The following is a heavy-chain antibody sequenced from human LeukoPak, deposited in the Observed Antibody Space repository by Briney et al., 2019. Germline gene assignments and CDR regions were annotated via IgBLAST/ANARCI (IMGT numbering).Heavy chain of an antibody. Sequence: GGSLRLSCAASGFTVSSNYMSWVRQAPGKGLEWVSVIYSGGSTYYADSVKGRFTISRDNSKNTLYLQMNSLRAEDTAVYYCARDRGYYDSSRPLDYWGQGTLVSVSS. D-gene: IGHD3-22*01. CDR1: GFTVSSNY. CDR2: IYSGGST. CDR3: ARDRGYYDSSRPLDY. V-gene: IGHV3-66*01. J-gene: IGHJ4*02.